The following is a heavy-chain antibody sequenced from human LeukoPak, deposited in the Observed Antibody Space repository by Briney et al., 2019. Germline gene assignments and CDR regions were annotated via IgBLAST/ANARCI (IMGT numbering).Heavy chain of an antibody. CDR3: ARDCGGGSCYGPYDAFDI. Sequence: QTGGSLRLSCAASGFTFSSYEMNWVRQAPGKGLEWVSYISSSGSTVYYADSVKGRFTISRDNAKNSLYLQMSSLRAEDTAVYYCARDCGGGSCYGPYDAFDIWGQGTMVTVSS. CDR2: ISSSGSTV. D-gene: IGHD2-15*01. CDR1: GFTFSSYE. V-gene: IGHV3-48*03. J-gene: IGHJ3*02.